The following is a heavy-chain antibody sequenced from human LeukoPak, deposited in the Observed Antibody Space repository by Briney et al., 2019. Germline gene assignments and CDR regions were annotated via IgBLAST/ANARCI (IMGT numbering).Heavy chain of an antibody. CDR2: ISGSGGST. D-gene: IGHD3-10*01. Sequence: GGSLRLSCAASGFTFSSYAMSWVRQAPGKGLEWVSAISGSGGSTYYADSVKGRFTISRDNSKNTLYLQMNSLRAEDTAVYYCAKATMVRGVIRDLDYWGQGTLVTVPS. CDR1: GFTFSSYA. CDR3: AKATMVRGVIRDLDY. J-gene: IGHJ4*02. V-gene: IGHV3-23*01.